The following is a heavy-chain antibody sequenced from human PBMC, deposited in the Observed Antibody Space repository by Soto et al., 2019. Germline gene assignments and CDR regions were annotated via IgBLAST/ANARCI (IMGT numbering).Heavy chain of an antibody. CDR1: GGSISSGGYY. CDR3: ARVVASTHNDC. D-gene: IGHD2-15*01. V-gene: IGHV4-31*03. J-gene: IGHJ4*02. CDR2: IYYTGST. Sequence: QVQLQESGPGLVKPSQTLSLTCTVSGGSISSGGYYWSWIRQHPGKGLEWIGYIYYTGSTYYDPSLKSRVSISVDTSKNQFSLKLSSVTAADTAVYYRARVVASTHNDCWGQGTLVTVSS.